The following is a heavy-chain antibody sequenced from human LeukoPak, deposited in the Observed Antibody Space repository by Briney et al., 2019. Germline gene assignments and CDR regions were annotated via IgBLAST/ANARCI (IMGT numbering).Heavy chain of an antibody. CDR3: ARERGNWNYDY. V-gene: IGHV4-59*01. D-gene: IGHD1-1*01. J-gene: IGHJ4*02. Sequence: SETLSLTCTVSGGSISSYYWSWIRQPPGKGLEWIGYIYYSGSTNYNPSLKSRVTMSVDTSKNQFSLKLSSVTAADTAVYYCARERGNWNYDYWGQGTLVTVSS. CDR1: GGSISSYY. CDR2: IYYSGST.